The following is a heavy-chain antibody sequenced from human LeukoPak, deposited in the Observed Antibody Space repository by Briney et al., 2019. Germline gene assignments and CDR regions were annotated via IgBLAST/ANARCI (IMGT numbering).Heavy chain of an antibody. CDR3: AREDYDSSGSFDY. CDR1: AGSISTYY. Sequence: SETLSLTCTVSAGSISTYYWSWIRQSPQKGLEWIGYIYYSGSTNYNPSLKSRVTISVDTSKNQFSLKLSSVTAADTAVYYCAREDYDSSGSFDYWGQGTLVTVSS. V-gene: IGHV4-59*01. D-gene: IGHD3-22*01. J-gene: IGHJ4*02. CDR2: IYYSGST.